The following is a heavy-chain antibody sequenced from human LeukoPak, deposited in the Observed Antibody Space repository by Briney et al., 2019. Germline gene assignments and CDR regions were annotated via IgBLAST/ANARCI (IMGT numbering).Heavy chain of an antibody. V-gene: IGHV4-59*01. CDR1: GGSISSYY. D-gene: IGHD5-24*01. Sequence: SETLSLTCTVSGGSISSYYWSWIRQPPGKGLEWIGYIYYSGSTNYNPSLKSRVTISVDTSKNQFSLKLSSVTAADTAVYCCARTRRWLQLGFDYWGQGSLVTVSS. CDR3: ARTRRWLQLGFDY. J-gene: IGHJ4*01. CDR2: IYYSGST.